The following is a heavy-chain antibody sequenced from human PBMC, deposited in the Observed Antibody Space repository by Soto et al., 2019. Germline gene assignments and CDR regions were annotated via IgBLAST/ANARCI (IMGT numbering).Heavy chain of an antibody. CDR3: ARHVRSGSYFGF. D-gene: IGHD1-26*01. CDR1: GDSISRSSFY. Sequence: PSETLSLTCTVSGDSISRSSFYWGWIRQSPGKGLECIGIVYFTGSTNYNPSLKSRVTMSVDRSRNQFSLQLTSLTAADTAVYYCARHVRSGSYFGFWGQGNLVTVSS. J-gene: IGHJ4*02. V-gene: IGHV4-39*01. CDR2: VYFTGST.